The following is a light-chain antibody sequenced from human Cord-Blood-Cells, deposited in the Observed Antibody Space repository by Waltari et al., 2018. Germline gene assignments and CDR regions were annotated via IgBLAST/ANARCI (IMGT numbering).Light chain of an antibody. CDR1: SSDVGGYNY. CDR3: SPYAGSNKYV. J-gene: IGLJ1*01. Sequence: QSALTQPPSASGSPGQSVPISCTGTSSDVGGYNYVSWYQQHPGKAPKLMIDEVSQRPSGVPDRFSGSKSGSAAPLPVSGLQAEDEADYYGSPYAGSNKYVFGTGTKVTVL. CDR2: EVS. V-gene: IGLV2-8*01.